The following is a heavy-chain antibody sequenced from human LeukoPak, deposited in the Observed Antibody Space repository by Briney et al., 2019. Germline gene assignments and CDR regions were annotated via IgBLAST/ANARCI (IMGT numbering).Heavy chain of an antibody. CDR1: GYSISSGYY. CDR2: IYHSGST. Sequence: KPSETLSLTCTVSGYSISSGYYWGWIRQPPGKGLEWIGSIYHSGSTYYNPSLKSRVTISVDTSKNQFSLKLSSVTAADTAVYYCTRDSPYRSSWYNRDNWFDPWGQGTLVTVSS. J-gene: IGHJ5*02. CDR3: TRDSPYRSSWYNRDNWFDP. D-gene: IGHD6-13*01. V-gene: IGHV4-38-2*02.